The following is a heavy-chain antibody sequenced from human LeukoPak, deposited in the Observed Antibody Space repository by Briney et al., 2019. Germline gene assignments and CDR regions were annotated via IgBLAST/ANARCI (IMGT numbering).Heavy chain of an antibody. D-gene: IGHD1-20*01. Sequence: ASVKVSCKASGYTFTGYHMHWVRQAPGQGLEWMGIINPSGGSTSYAQKFQGRVTMTRDTSTSTVYMELSSLRSEDTAVYYCAREGPNWNPFDYWGQGTLVTVSS. CDR3: AREGPNWNPFDY. CDR1: GYTFTGYH. J-gene: IGHJ4*02. V-gene: IGHV1-46*01. CDR2: INPSGGST.